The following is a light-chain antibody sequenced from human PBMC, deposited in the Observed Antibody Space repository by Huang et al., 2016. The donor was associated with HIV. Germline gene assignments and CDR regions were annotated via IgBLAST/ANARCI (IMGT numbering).Light chain of an antibody. J-gene: IGKJ1*01. CDR2: EVS. Sequence: EIVMTQTPLSLSVTPGQSASISCKSSENLLYRDGRTNICWYFQRAGQPPQRLIYEVSKRFSGVPDKFRGSGSGTDFTLHIGRVEADDVGLYYCMQSKQLPPTFGQGTKVVIK. V-gene: IGKV2D-29*01. CDR1: ENLLYRDGRTN. CDR3: MQSKQLPPT.